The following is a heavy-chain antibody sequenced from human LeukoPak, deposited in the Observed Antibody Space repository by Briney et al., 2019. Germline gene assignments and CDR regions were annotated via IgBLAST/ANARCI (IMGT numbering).Heavy chain of an antibody. J-gene: IGHJ5*02. Sequence: GGSLRLSCAASGFTFGSYSMNWVRQAPGKGLEWVSSISSSSSYIYYADSVKGRFTISRDNAKNSLYLQMNSLRAEDTAVYYCARDGCSSTSCSPTWFDPWGQGTLVTVSS. V-gene: IGHV3-21*01. D-gene: IGHD2-2*01. CDR3: ARDGCSSTSCSPTWFDP. CDR1: GFTFGSYS. CDR2: ISSSSSYI.